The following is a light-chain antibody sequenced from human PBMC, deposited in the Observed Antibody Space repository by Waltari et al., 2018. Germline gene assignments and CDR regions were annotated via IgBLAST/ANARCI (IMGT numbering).Light chain of an antibody. V-gene: IGLV2-8*01. CDR3: ASYAGNRNVV. CDR2: EVT. Sequence: QSALTQPPSASGSPGQSVTISCTRTRSDLGGYNYVSWYQQHPGKAPKLMIFEVTKRPSGVPDRFSGSKSGNTASLTVSGLQGEDESDYYCASYAGNRNVVFGGGTKLTVL. CDR1: RSDLGGYNY. J-gene: IGLJ2*01.